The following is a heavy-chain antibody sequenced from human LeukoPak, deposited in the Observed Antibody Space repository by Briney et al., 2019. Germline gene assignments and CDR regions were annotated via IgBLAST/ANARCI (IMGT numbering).Heavy chain of an antibody. CDR2: ISSSSNI. J-gene: IGHJ4*02. CDR1: GFTFSSYS. CDR3: ARDCDGRTGCYVRDY. D-gene: IGHD2-2*01. Sequence: PGGSLRLSCAASGFTFSSYSMNWVRQAPGKGLEWVSSISSSSNIYYADSVKGRLTISRDNAKNSLYLQMNSLRGEDTAVYYCARDCDGRTGCYVRDYWGQGTLVTVSS. V-gene: IGHV3-21*01.